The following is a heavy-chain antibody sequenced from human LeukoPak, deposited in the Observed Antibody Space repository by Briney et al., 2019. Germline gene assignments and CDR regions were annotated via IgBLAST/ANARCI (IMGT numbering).Heavy chain of an antibody. V-gene: IGHV3-74*01. Sequence: PGGSLRLSCAASGFTFSSYWMHWVRQVPGKGLVWVSRINRDGSSTTYADSVTGRFTISRDNAKNTLYLQMNSLRAKDTALYYCATDRESAFDIWGQGTMVTVSS. CDR2: INRDGSST. J-gene: IGHJ3*02. CDR3: ATDRESAFDI. CDR1: GFTFSSYW.